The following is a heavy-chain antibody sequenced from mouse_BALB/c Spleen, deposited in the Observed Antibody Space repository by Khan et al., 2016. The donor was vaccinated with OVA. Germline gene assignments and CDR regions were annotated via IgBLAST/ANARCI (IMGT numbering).Heavy chain of an antibody. CDR3: ARDYGSLYWYFDV. J-gene: IGHJ1*01. CDR1: GISITSGNYR. Sequence: QLEESGPGLVKSSQTVSLTCTVTGISITSGNYRWSWIRQFPGNKLEWIGNIYYSGTVTYNPSLTSRTTITRDTSKNQFFLEMNSLTAEDTATYYCARDYGSLYWYFDVWGAGTTVTVSS. CDR2: IYYSGTV. D-gene: IGHD1-1*01. V-gene: IGHV3-5*02.